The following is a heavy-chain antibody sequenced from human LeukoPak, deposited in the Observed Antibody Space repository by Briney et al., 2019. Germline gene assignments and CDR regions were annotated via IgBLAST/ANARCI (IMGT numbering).Heavy chain of an antibody. CDR1: GFTFSSYG. V-gene: IGHV3-30*18. CDR2: ISYDGSNK. J-gene: IGHJ6*02. CDR3: AEDQLWFGVIFFYGMDV. D-gene: IGHD3-10*01. Sequence: GRSLRLSCAASGFTFSSYGMHWVRQAPGKGLEWVAVISYDGSNKYYADSVKGRFTISRDNSKNTLYLQMNSLRAEDTAVYYCAEDQLWFGVIFFYGMDVWGQGTTVTVSS.